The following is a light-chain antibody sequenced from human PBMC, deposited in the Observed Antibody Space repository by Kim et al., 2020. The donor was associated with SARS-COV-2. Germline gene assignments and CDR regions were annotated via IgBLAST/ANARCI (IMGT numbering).Light chain of an antibody. V-gene: IGKV2-28*01. Sequence: ASISGRSRQRRQYSNGYDYFDLSAQRTGHSSPLLIFWVSSRASGALERLSGCGSGTDFTLRISRVEAEDVGIYYRIEAHLVSPYTFGRGTKVE. CDR3: IEAHLVSPYT. CDR2: WVS. CDR1: QRRQYSNGYDY. J-gene: IGKJ2*01.